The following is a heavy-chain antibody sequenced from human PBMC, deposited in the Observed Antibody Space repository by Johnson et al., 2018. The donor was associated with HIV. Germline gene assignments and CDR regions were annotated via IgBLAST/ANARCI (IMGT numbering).Heavy chain of an antibody. D-gene: IGHD3-22*01. J-gene: IGHJ3*02. V-gene: IGHV3-7*01. CDR3: ARDQDSSGYYYDAFDI. CDR1: GFTFSSYW. Sequence: VQLVESGGGLVQPGGSLRLSCAASGFTFSSYWMSWVRQAPGKGLEWVANIKQDGSEKYYVDSVKGRLPISRDNAKNSLYLQMNSLRAEDTAVYYCARDQDSSGYYYDAFDIWGQGTMVTVSS. CDR2: IKQDGSEK.